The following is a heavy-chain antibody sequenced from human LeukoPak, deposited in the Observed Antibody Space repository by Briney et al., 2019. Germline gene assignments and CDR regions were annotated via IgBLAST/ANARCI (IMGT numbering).Heavy chain of an antibody. CDR3: AKYFRADSGNYYRSFDY. D-gene: IGHD1-26*01. CDR1: GFSFSDNW. Sequence: GGSLRLSCAASGFSFSDNWMSWVRQAPGKGLEWVANIKEDGSEKNYVDSVEGRFTISRDNAKNSLYLQMISLRAEDTAVYYCAKYFRADSGNYYRSFDYWGQGTLVTVSS. J-gene: IGHJ4*02. CDR2: IKEDGSEK. V-gene: IGHV3-7*05.